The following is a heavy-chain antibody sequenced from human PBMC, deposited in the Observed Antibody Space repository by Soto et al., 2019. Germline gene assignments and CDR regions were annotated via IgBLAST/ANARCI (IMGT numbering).Heavy chain of an antibody. CDR3: AREKASTSLLTHYYYAMDV. J-gene: IGHJ6*02. CDR2: INPSGGRT. V-gene: IGHV1-46*01. CDR1: GYTFINYY. Sequence: ASVKVSCKSSGYTFINYYVHWVRQAPGQGLEWMGMINPSGGRTTYPQKFQGRVTMTRDTSTSTVYVELSSLRSDDTAVFYCAREKASTSLLTHYYYAMDVWGQGTTVTVSS.